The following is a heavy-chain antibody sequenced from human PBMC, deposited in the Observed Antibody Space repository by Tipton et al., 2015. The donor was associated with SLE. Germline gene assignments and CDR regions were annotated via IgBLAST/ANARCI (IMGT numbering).Heavy chain of an antibody. CDR1: GGSISSYY. CDR2: IYYSGST. Sequence: GLVKPSETLSLTCTVSGGSISSYYWSWIRQPPGKGLEWIGYIYYSGSTNYNPSLKSRVTISVDTSKNQFSLKLSSVTAADTAVYYCARAEGSWDAFDIWGQGTRVTISS. CDR3: ARAEGSWDAFDI. V-gene: IGHV4-59*01. D-gene: IGHD2-15*01. J-gene: IGHJ3*02.